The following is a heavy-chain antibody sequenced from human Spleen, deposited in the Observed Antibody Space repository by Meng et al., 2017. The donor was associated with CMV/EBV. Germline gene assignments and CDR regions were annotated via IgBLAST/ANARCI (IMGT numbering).Heavy chain of an antibody. CDR1: GGTFSSYT. Sequence: SVKVSCKASGGTFSSYTISWVRQAPGQGLEWMGRIIPILGIANYAQKFQGRVTITADKSTSTAYMELSSLRSEDTAVYYCASQGNLYCSSTSCYTDDYWGQGTLVTVSS. V-gene: IGHV1-69*02. CDR2: IIPILGIA. J-gene: IGHJ4*02. D-gene: IGHD2-2*02. CDR3: ASQGNLYCSSTSCYTDDY.